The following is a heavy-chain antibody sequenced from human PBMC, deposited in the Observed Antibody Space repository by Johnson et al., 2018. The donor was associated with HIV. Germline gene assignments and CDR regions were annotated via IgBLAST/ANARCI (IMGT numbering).Heavy chain of an antibody. CDR3: AKELRLHRAFDI. Sequence: VQLVESGGGLVQPGGSLRLSCAASGFTFNRHAMSWVRQTPGKGLEWVSGLSSSGGSTYYADSVKGRFTISRDNSKNTLYLQMNSLGAGDTAVYYCAKELRLHRAFDIWGQGTMVTVSS. D-gene: IGHD5-24*01. J-gene: IGHJ3*02. CDR2: LSSSGGST. CDR1: GFTFNRHA. V-gene: IGHV3-23*04.